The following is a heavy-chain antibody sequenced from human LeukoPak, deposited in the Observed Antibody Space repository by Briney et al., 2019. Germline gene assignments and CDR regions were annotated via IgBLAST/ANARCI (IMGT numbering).Heavy chain of an antibody. V-gene: IGHV1-18*01. D-gene: IGHD5-12*01. CDR2: ISAYNGNT. J-gene: IGHJ4*02. CDR1: GYTFTSYG. CDR3: ARVDIVATITIDY. Sequence: ASVKVSCKASGYTFTSYGISWVRQAPGQGLEWMGWISAYNGNTNYAQKLQGRVTMTTDTSTGTAYTELRSLRSDDTAVYYCARVDIVATITIDYWGQGTLVTVSS.